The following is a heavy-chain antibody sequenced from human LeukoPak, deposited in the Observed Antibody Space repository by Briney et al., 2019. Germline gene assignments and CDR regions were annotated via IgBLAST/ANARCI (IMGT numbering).Heavy chain of an antibody. V-gene: IGHV4-59*01. J-gene: IGHJ4*02. CDR3: ARWGRPNFDY. CDR1: GGSITSYS. CDR2: ISDSGST. Sequence: PSETLSLTCTVSGGSITSYSWSCLRQPPGKGLEWIGYISDSGSTYYNPSLKTRITISLDTSKNQFSLKLSSATAADTAVYYCARWGRPNFDYWGQGTLVTVSS. D-gene: IGHD7-27*01.